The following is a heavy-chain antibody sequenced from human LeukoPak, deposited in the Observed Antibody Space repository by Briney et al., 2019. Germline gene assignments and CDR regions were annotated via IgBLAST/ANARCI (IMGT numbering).Heavy chain of an antibody. CDR2: ISSNGGRT. D-gene: IGHD6-13*01. Sequence: GGSLRLSCAASGFNLSSYAMHWVRQAPGKGLEHVSVISSNGGRTYYANSVKGRFTISRDNSKNTLYLQMGSLRAEDMAVYYCARDHGSSWYYDYFDYWGQGTLVTVSS. CDR3: ARDHGSSWYYDYFDY. J-gene: IGHJ4*02. V-gene: IGHV3-64*01. CDR1: GFNLSSYA.